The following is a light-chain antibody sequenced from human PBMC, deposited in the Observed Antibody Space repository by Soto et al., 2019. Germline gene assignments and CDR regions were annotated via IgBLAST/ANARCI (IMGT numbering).Light chain of an antibody. CDR3: QAWDSSTVV. CDR1: KLGDKY. Sequence: SYELTQPPSVSVSPGQTASITCYGDKLGDKYACWYQQRPGQSPVLVIYQDSKRPSGIPERFSGSNSGNTATLTISGSQARDEADYYCQAWDSSTVVFGGGTKLTV. J-gene: IGLJ2*01. CDR2: QDS. V-gene: IGLV3-1*01.